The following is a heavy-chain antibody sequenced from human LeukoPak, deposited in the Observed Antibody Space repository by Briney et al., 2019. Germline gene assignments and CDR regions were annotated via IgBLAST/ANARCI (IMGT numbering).Heavy chain of an antibody. CDR1: GYTFTGYY. Sequence: ASVKVSCKASGYTFTGYYMHWVRQAPGQGLEWMGWINPNSGGTNYAQKFQGRVTMTRDTSISTAYMELSRLRSDDTAVHYCARPRIAAAGWRAFDIWGQGTMVTVSS. J-gene: IGHJ3*02. CDR3: ARPRIAAAGWRAFDI. D-gene: IGHD6-13*01. V-gene: IGHV1-2*02. CDR2: INPNSGGT.